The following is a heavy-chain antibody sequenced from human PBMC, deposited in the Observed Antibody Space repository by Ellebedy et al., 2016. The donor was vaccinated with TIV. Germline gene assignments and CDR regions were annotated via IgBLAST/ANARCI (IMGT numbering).Heavy chain of an antibody. CDR1: GDSVSSNSAT. CDR2: TYYRSKWRY. J-gene: IGHJ4*02. V-gene: IGHV6-1*01. D-gene: IGHD1-26*01. Sequence: SQTLSLTCAISGDSVSSNSATWNWIRQSPSRGLEWLGRTYYRSKWRYDYAVSVKSRITINPDTSKNQYSLQLNSVTPEDTAVYYCARDRPGDTTELDYWGQGTLVTVSS. CDR3: ARDRPGDTTELDY.